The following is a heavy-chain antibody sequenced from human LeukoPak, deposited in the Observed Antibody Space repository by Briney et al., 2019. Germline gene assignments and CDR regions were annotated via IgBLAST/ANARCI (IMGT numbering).Heavy chain of an antibody. CDR3: ARNNGMDV. V-gene: IGHV3-7*03. CDR1: GCSLSSHW. CDR2: VNRDGSET. J-gene: IGHJ6*02. Sequence: EGSLRLSCAASGCSLSSHWMTWVRQVPGRGPEWVANVNRDGSETYYLDSVKGRFTISKDNAKNSLYLQMNSLRAEDTALYHCARNNGMDVWGQGTTVIVSS.